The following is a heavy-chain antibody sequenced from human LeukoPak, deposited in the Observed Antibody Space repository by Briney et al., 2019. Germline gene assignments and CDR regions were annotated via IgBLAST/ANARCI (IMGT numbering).Heavy chain of an antibody. D-gene: IGHD5-18*01. V-gene: IGHV3-9*01. Sequence: PGRSLRLSCAASGFTFDDYAMPWVRQAPGKGLEWVSGISWNSGSIGYADSVKGRFTISRDNAKNSLYLQMNSLRAEDTALYYCAKDIGGYSYVGFADYWGQGTLVTVSS. J-gene: IGHJ4*02. CDR1: GFTFDDYA. CDR3: AKDIGGYSYVGFADY. CDR2: ISWNSGSI.